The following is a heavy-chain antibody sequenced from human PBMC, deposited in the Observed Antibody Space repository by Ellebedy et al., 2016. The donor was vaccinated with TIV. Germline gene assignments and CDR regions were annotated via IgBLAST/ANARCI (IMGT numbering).Heavy chain of an antibody. J-gene: IGHJ5*02. CDR1: GNSITSANFF. CDR2: FYHAGTT. D-gene: IGHD3-16*01. V-gene: IGHV4-39*01. Sequence: MPSETLSLTCTVSGNSITSANFFWGWIRQPPGKGLEWIGSFYHAGTTHYNPSLKSRATISEDTSKNQFSLRLTSVTAADTAIYYCARTMLWVRASDLWGQGTLVTVSS. CDR3: ARTMLWVRASDL.